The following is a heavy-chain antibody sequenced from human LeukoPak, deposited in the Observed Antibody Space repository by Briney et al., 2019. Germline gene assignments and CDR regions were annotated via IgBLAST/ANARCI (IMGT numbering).Heavy chain of an antibody. D-gene: IGHD6-13*01. V-gene: IGHV4-59*11. CDR3: SRYKVGSNWYFDY. CDR2: IYYNGNT. J-gene: IGHJ4*02. Sequence: SETLSLTCTVSGGYISSHCWSWIRQPPGKGLEWIGYIYYNGNTNYSPSLKSRVTISVDTSKNQFSLKLSSVTAADTAVYCCSRYKVGSNWYFDYWGQGTLVTVSS. CDR1: GGYISSHC.